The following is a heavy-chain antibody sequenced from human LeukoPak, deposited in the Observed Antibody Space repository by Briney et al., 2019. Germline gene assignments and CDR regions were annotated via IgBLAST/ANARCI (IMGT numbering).Heavy chain of an antibody. CDR3: ARVDNWGSTDY. CDR2: IFYTGTT. J-gene: IGHJ4*02. D-gene: IGHD7-27*01. V-gene: IGHV4-59*01. CDR1: GGSINSYY. Sequence: SETLSLTCSVSGGSINSYYWSWIRQPPGKGLEWIGYIFYTGTTKYNPSLKSRLTISVDRSMNRFSMKLTSVTGADTAVYYCARVDNWGSTDYWGQGTLVTVSS.